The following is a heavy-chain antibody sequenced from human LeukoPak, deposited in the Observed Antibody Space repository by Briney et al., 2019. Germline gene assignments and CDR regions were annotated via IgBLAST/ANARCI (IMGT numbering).Heavy chain of an antibody. V-gene: IGHV5-51*01. D-gene: IGHD2/OR15-2a*01. CDR3: ARLRPFSVPPHFDY. Sequence: GESLKVSCKGSGYSFTSYWIGWVRQMPGKGLEWMGIIYPGDSDTRYSPSFQGQVTISADKSISTAYLQWSSLKASGTAMYYCARLRPFSVPPHFDYWGQGTLVTVSS. CDR2: IYPGDSDT. CDR1: GYSFTSYW. J-gene: IGHJ4*02.